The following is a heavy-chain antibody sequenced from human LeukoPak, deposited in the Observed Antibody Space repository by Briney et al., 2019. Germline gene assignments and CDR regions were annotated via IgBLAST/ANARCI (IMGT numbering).Heavy chain of an antibody. CDR3: ARDKHYYDSSNYV. D-gene: IGHD3-22*01. V-gene: IGHV3-20*04. Sequence: GGSLRLSCAASGFTFNDYGMSWVRQGPGKGLEWVSGINWNGGTTGYADSVRGRFTISRDDAKNSLYLQMNSLRAEDTALYYCARDKHYYDSSNYVWGQGTLVTVSS. CDR2: INWNGGTT. J-gene: IGHJ4*02. CDR1: GFTFNDYG.